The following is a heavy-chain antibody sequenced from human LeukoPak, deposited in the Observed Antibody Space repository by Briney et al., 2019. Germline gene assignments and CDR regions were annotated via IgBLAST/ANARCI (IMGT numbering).Heavy chain of an antibody. CDR3: ARRPAATGHYYYYGMDV. Sequence: GGSLRLSCAASGFTFSDYYMNWIRQAPGKGLEWVSYISTSGGTIYYADSVQGRFTISRDNAKNSLYLQMNSLRAEDTAVYYCARRPAATGHYYYYGMDVWGQGTTVTVSS. CDR2: ISTSGGTI. CDR1: GFTFSDYY. D-gene: IGHD2-2*01. V-gene: IGHV3-11*04. J-gene: IGHJ6*02.